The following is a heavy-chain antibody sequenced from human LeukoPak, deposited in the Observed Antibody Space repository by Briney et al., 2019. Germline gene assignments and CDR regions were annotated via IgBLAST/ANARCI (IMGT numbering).Heavy chain of an antibody. CDR3: ARENWYLDS. CDR1: RFTVSSNY. V-gene: IGHV3-74*01. CDR2: LKSDGTDT. J-gene: IGHJ4*02. D-gene: IGHD1-1*01. Sequence: GGSLRLSCAASRFTVSSNYMHWVRQAPGKGLVWVSRLKSDGTDTGYADSVKGRFTISRDNAKSTLYLQMNSLRAEDTAVYYCARENWYLDSWGQGTLVTVSS.